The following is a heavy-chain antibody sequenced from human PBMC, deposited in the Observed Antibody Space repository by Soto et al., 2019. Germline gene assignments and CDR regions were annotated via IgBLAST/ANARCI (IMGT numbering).Heavy chain of an antibody. CDR2: ISSGASTR. D-gene: IGHD5-12*01. V-gene: IGHV3-11*01. CDR1: GFTFSDYY. J-gene: IGHJ4*02. Sequence: QVQLVESGGGLVKPGGSLRLSCAASGFTFSDYYMSWIRQAPGKGLEWVSYISSGASTRHYGDAVKGRVTISRDNAKNSRYLQMNRLRVEDTAVYYCASKVGYKVATIGAFDYWGQGTLVTVSS. CDR3: ASKVGYKVATIGAFDY.